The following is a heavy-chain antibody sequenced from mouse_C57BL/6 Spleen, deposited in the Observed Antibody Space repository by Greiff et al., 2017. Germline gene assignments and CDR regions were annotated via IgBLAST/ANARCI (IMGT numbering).Heavy chain of an antibody. CDR3: ATTSDTGRDFAY. CDR2: INPSTGGT. V-gene: IGHV1-42*01. D-gene: IGHD2-1*01. Sequence: VQLQQSGPELVKPGASVKISCKASGYSFTGYYMNWVKQSPEKSLEWIGEINPSTGGTTYNQKFKAKATLTVDKSASTAYLQLKSLTSGDSAVYYCATTSDTGRDFAYWGRETLDTVS. CDR1: GYSFTGYY. J-gene: IGHJ3*01.